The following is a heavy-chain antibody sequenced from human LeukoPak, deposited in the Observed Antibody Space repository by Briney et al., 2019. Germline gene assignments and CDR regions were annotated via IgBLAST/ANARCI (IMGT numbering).Heavy chain of an antibody. CDR2: IWYDGSKK. V-gene: IGHV3-33*01. Sequence: PGRPLRLSCAASGFTLSSYGMHWVRQAPGKGLEWVAVIWYDGSKKYYADSVKGRFTSSRDNSQNTLSLEMNSLRAEDTGVYYCAREVPGRRFDYWGEGSLVTVSS. D-gene: IGHD2-2*01. CDR3: AREVPGRRFDY. CDR1: GFTLSSYG. J-gene: IGHJ4*02.